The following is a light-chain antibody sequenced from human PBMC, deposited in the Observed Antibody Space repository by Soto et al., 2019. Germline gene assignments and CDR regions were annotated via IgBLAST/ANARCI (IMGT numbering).Light chain of an antibody. CDR3: QQHANYPIP. Sequence: GDRVTITCRASESISTWLAWYQQKPGKAPKLLIYGASSLESGVPPRFSGDASGTEFTLTISSLQPDDFATYYCQQHANYPIPFGGGTKVDIK. V-gene: IGKV1-5*03. CDR1: ESISTW. CDR2: GAS. J-gene: IGKJ4*01.